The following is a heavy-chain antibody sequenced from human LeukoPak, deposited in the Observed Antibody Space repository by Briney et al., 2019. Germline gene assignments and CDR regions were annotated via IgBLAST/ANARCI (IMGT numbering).Heavy chain of an antibody. J-gene: IGHJ4*02. CDR3: ARMRAACYFDY. V-gene: IGHV4-39*01. D-gene: IGHD6-13*01. CDR2: LSSSGNT. CDR1: GGSISSSSYY. Sequence: PSETLSLTCTVSGGSISSSSYYWGWIRQPPGKGLDWIGSLSSSGNTYYNPSLKSRVAISVDTSKNQFSLKLSSVTAAVTAVYYCARMRAACYFDYWGQGALVTVSS.